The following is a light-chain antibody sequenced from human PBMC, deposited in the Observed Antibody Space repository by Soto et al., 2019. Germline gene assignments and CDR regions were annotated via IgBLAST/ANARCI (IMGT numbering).Light chain of an antibody. CDR2: DAS. V-gene: IGKV3-11*01. Sequence: IVLTQSPATLSLSPGERATLSCRASQSVSSYLAWYQQKPGQAPRLLIYDASNRATGIPARFSGGGSGTDFTLTISSLGPEDFAVYYCQRGKTFGQGTKVDIK. CDR3: QRGKT. J-gene: IGKJ1*01. CDR1: QSVSSY.